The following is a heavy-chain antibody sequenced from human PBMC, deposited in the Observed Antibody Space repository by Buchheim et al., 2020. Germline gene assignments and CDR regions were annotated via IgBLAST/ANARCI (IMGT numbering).Heavy chain of an antibody. Sequence: EVQLLESGGGLVQPGGSLRLSCAASGFTFNSYAISWVRQAPGKGPEWVSCISGSGGSTYYADSVKGRFTISRDNSKNTLYLQMNRLRVEDTAIYYCVKLMDSIARYYDSSDVANDYWGQGT. V-gene: IGHV3-23*01. J-gene: IGHJ4*02. CDR3: VKLMDSIARYYDSSDVANDY. D-gene: IGHD3-22*01. CDR2: ISGSGGST. CDR1: GFTFNSYA.